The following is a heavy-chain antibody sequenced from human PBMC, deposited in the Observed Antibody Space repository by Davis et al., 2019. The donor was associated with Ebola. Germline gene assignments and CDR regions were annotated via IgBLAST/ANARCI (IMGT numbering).Heavy chain of an antibody. CDR2: ISSGSSTI. CDR1: GFTFSSYS. V-gene: IGHV3-48*01. D-gene: IGHD3-22*01. Sequence: GESLKISCAASGFTFSSYSMNWVRQAPGKGLEWVSYISSGSSTIYYADSVEGRFTISRDNSKNTLYLLMNSLRAEDTAVYYCAKANYYDSSGYHWFAAWGQGSLATVSS. J-gene: IGHJ5*02. CDR3: AKANYYDSSGYHWFAA.